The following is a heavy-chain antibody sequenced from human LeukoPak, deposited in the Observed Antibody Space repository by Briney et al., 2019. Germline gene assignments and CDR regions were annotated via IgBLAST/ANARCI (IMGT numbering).Heavy chain of an antibody. Sequence: SETLSLTCTASGGSISSYYWSWIRQPPGKGLEWIGYIYYSGSTNYNPSLKSRLTISVDTSKNQFSLKLSSVTAADTAVYYCARDNPGYFDYWGQGTLVTVSS. CDR3: ARDNPGYFDY. CDR2: IYYSGST. D-gene: IGHD3-10*01. J-gene: IGHJ4*02. V-gene: IGHV4-59*01. CDR1: GGSISSYY.